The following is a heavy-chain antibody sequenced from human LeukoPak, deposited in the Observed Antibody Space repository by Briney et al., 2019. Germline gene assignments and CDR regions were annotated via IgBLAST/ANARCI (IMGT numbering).Heavy chain of an antibody. Sequence: PGGSLRLSCVASGFTFSIYAMSWARQAPGKGLEWVSAIRDSGSGTFYADSVKGRFTISRDNSKNTLYLQMGSLRAEDMAMYYCARDRGAYCGGDCFNYYFDYWGQGTLVTVSS. CDR1: GFTFSIYA. J-gene: IGHJ4*02. V-gene: IGHV3-23*01. CDR2: IRDSGSGT. D-gene: IGHD2-21*02. CDR3: ARDRGAYCGGDCFNYYFDY.